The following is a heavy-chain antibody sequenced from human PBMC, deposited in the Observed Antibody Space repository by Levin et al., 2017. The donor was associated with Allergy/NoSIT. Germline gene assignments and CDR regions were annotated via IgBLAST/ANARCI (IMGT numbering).Heavy chain of an antibody. D-gene: IGHD2-15*01. CDR2: ISSSSSTI. V-gene: IGHV3-48*01. Sequence: GGSLRLSCAASGFTFSSYSMNWVRQAPGKGLEWVSYISSSSSTIYYADSVKGRFTISRDNAKNSLYLQMNSLRAEDTAVYYCARWGVVVAATVDWYFDLWGRGTLVTVSS. CDR3: ARWGVVVAATVDWYFDL. J-gene: IGHJ2*01. CDR1: GFTFSSYS.